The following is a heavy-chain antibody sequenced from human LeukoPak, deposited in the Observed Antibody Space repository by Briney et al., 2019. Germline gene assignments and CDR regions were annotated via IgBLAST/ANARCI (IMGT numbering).Heavy chain of an antibody. CDR3: ARGSYDILTGYYDY. V-gene: IGHV4-59*01. CDR1: GGSISSYY. Sequence: SETPSLTCTASGGSISSYYWSWIRQPPGKGLEWIGYIYYSGSTNYNPSLKSRVTISVDTSKNQFSLKLSSVTAADTAVYYCARGSYDILTGYYDYWGQGTLVTVSS. D-gene: IGHD3-9*01. CDR2: IYYSGST. J-gene: IGHJ4*02.